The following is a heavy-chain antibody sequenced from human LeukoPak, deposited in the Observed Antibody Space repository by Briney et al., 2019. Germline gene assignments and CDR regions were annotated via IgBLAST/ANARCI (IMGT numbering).Heavy chain of an antibody. J-gene: IGHJ4*02. CDR3: ARGSNWNLDY. D-gene: IGHD1-20*01. Sequence: SQTLSLTCTVSGGSISSGGYYWSWIRQPPGKGLEWIGYIYHSGSTYYNPSLKSRVTISVDRSKNQFSLKLSSVTAADTAVYYCARGSNWNLDYWGQGTLVTVSS. CDR1: GGSISSGGYY. V-gene: IGHV4-30-2*01. CDR2: IYHSGST.